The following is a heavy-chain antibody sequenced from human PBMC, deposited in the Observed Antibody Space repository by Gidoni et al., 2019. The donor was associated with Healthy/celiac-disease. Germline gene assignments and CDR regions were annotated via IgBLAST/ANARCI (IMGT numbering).Heavy chain of an antibody. V-gene: IGHV4-4*02. CDR2: IYHSGRT. D-gene: IGHD2-15*01. CDR3: ASLGERKGVVVAATGNWFDP. Sequence: QVQLQESGPGLVKPSGPLSLTCAVSGGSISSSNWWCWVRQPPGKGLEWIGEIYHSGRTNYNPSLKSRVTISVDKSKNQFSLKLSSVTAADTAVYYCASLGERKGVVVAATGNWFDPWGQGTLVTVSS. CDR1: GGSISSSNW. J-gene: IGHJ5*02.